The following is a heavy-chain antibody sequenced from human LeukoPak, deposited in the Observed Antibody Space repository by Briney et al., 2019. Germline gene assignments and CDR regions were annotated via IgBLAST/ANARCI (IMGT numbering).Heavy chain of an antibody. V-gene: IGHV3-23*01. CDR2: IYENGGTT. D-gene: IGHD2-21*01. Sequence: GGSLRLSCVGSGFTFRSHAMSWIRQAPEKGLEFVSGIYENGGTTYYADSVKGRFSISRDNSKNTLYLQMDSLRGEDTAVYYCAKDFRIGYSAHFDYWGQGALVTVSS. CDR3: AKDFRIGYSAHFDY. CDR1: GFTFRSHA. J-gene: IGHJ4*02.